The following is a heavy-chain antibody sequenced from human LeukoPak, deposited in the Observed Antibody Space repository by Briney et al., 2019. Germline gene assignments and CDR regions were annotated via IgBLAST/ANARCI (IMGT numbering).Heavy chain of an antibody. D-gene: IGHD5-18*01. CDR3: VRGLGSGYSYAYGVY. CDR1: GFTFSSYW. CDR2: INGDGSDT. J-gene: IGHJ4*02. Sequence: PGGSLRLSREASGFTFSSYWMHWVRQTPGKGLVWVSRINGDGSDTNSADSVKGRFTISRDNAKNTLYLQMNSLRAEDTAVYYCVRGLGSGYSYAYGVYWGQGTLVTVSS. V-gene: IGHV3-74*01.